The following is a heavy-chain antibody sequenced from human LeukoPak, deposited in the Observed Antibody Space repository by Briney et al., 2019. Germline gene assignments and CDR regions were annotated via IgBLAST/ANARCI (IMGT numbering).Heavy chain of an antibody. CDR3: ARHARSAYTYGIDY. D-gene: IGHD5-24*01. J-gene: IGHJ4*02. CDR1: GDSFTNYW. V-gene: IGHV5-51*01. CDR2: FYPGDSDN. Sequence: GESLKISCEVSGDSFTNYWIAWVRQMPGKGLEWMAIFYPGDSDNRYSPSFQGQVTIPADKSITTAYLQWCSLKASDTAIYYCARHARSAYTYGIDYWGQGTLVTVSS.